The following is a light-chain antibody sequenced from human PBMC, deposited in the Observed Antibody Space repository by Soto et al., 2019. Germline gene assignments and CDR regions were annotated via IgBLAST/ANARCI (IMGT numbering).Light chain of an antibody. CDR2: DVS. V-gene: IGKV3-20*01. Sequence: EIVLTQSPGTLSLSPGERATLSCRASQSVSSIYLAWYQQKPGQAPRLLIYDVSSRATGITDRFSGSGSGTDFTLTISRLEPEDFAVYYCQQSGSSPGTFGQGTKLEIK. CDR1: QSVSSIY. CDR3: QQSGSSPGT. J-gene: IGKJ1*01.